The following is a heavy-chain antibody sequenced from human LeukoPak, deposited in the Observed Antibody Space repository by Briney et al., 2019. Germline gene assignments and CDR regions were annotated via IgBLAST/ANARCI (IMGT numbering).Heavy chain of an antibody. CDR3: AKDPMGATGY. Sequence: PGGSLRLSCAASGFTFSSYAMSWVRQAPGKVLEWVSAISGSGGSTYYADSVKGRFTISRDNSKNTMYLPMNSLRAEDTAVYYCAKDPMGATGYWGQGTLVTVSS. D-gene: IGHD1-26*01. CDR2: ISGSGGST. J-gene: IGHJ4*02. V-gene: IGHV3-23*01. CDR1: GFTFSSYA.